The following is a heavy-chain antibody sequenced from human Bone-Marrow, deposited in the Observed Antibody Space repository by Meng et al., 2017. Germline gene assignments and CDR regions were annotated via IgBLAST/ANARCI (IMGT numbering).Heavy chain of an antibody. J-gene: IGHJ4*02. V-gene: IGHV1-18*01. Sequence: ASVKVSCKASGYTFTSYAISWVRQAPGQGLEWMGLISAYNFNTNYAQKFQGRVTMTTDTSTSTAYMELRSLRSDDTALYYCAREGDSGSYHSWGQGTLVTVSS. CDR3: AREGDSGSYHS. D-gene: IGHD1-26*01. CDR2: ISAYNFNT. CDR1: GYTFTSYA.